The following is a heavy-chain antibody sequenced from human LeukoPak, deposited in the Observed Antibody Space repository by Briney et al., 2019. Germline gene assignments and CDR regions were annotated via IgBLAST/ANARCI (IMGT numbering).Heavy chain of an antibody. CDR3: AREREDCSSTSCSYYYYMDV. CDR2: IYYRGIT. D-gene: IGHD2-2*01. J-gene: IGHJ6*03. CDR1: GDSISSRTSY. Sequence: SETLSLTCTVSGDSISSRTSYWSWIRQPPGKGLEWIGTIYYRGITYYNPSLKSRVTISVDTSKNQFSLKLSSVTAADTAVYYCAREREDCSSTSCSYYYYMDVWGKGTTVTISS. V-gene: IGHV4-39*07.